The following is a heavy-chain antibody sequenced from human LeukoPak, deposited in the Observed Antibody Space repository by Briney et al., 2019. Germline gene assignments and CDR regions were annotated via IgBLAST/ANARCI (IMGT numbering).Heavy chain of an antibody. CDR2: INHSGST. V-gene: IGHV4-34*01. J-gene: IGHJ4*02. Sequence: SETLSLTCAVYGGSFSGYYWSWIRQPPGKGLEWIGEINHSGSTNYNPSLKSRVTISVDTSKNQFSLKLSSVTAADTAVYYCASLDSSGWGQGTLVTVSS. CDR1: GGSFSGYY. CDR3: ASLDSSG. D-gene: IGHD3-22*01.